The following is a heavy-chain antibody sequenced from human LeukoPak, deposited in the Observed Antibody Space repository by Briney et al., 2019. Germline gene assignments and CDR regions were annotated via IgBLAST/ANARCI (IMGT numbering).Heavy chain of an antibody. CDR3: ARGDDYGDSFDY. D-gene: IGHD4-17*01. J-gene: IGHJ4*02. CDR1: GGSVSSGSYY. Sequence: PSETLSLTCTVSGGSVSSGSYYWIRQPPGKGLEWIGYIYYSGSTDYNPSLKSRVTISLDTSKNQFSLNLSSVTAADTAVYYCARGDDYGDSFDYWGQGTLVTVSS. CDR2: IYYSGST. V-gene: IGHV4-61*01.